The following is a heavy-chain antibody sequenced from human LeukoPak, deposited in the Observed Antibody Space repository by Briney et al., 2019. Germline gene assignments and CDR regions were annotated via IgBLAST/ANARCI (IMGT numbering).Heavy chain of an antibody. CDR1: GGTFSSYT. D-gene: IGHD6-19*01. CDR2: IIPILGIA. J-gene: IGHJ6*02. Sequence: SVKVSCKASGGTFSSYTISWVRQAPGQGFEWMGRIIPILGIANYAQKFQGRVTITADKSTSTAYMELSSLRSEDTAVYYCARDPGAGIAVSGRYYGMDVWGQGTTVTVSS. V-gene: IGHV1-69*04. CDR3: ARDPGAGIAVSGRYYGMDV.